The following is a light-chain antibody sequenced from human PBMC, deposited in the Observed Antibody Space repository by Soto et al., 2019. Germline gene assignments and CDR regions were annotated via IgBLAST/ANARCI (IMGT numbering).Light chain of an antibody. V-gene: IGKV3-15*01. Sequence: EIVMTQSPATLSVSPGERATLSCRASQSVSSNLAWYQKKPGQAPMLLIYGASTRATGIPARFSGSGSGTDFTLTISSLQSEDFAVYYCQQYNNWPPLTFGGGTKVEIK. CDR2: GAS. CDR1: QSVSSN. CDR3: QQYNNWPPLT. J-gene: IGKJ4*01.